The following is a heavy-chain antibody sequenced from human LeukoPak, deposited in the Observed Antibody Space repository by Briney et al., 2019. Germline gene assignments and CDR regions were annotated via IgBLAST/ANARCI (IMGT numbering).Heavy chain of an antibody. CDR1: GGSISSGGYY. J-gene: IGHJ4*02. Sequence: PSETLSLTCTVSGGSISSGGYYWSWIRQHPGKGLEWIGYIYYSGSTYYNPTLKSRVTISVDTSKNQFSLKLSSVTAADTAVYYCASGEAVAGTFDYWGQRTLVTVSS. CDR3: ASGEAVAGTFDY. V-gene: IGHV4-31*03. D-gene: IGHD6-19*01. CDR2: IYYSGST.